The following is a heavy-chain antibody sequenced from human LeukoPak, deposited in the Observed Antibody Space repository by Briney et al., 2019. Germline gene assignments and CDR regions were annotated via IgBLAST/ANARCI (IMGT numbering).Heavy chain of an antibody. CDR2: TYYSGNT. V-gene: IGHV4-39*07. Sequence: PSQTLSLTCTVSGGSISSSTYYWGWIRQPPGKGLEWIGNTYYSGNTYYNPSLKSRVAISVDTSKNQFSLKLSSVTAADTAVYFCARDGYLAVDYWGQGTLVTVSS. CDR1: GGSISSSTYY. D-gene: IGHD2-2*03. CDR3: ARDGYLAVDY. J-gene: IGHJ4*02.